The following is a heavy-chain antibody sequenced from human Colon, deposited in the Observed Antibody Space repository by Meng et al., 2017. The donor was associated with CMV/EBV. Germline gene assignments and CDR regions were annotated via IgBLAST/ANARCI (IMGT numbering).Heavy chain of an antibody. J-gene: IGHJ4*02. CDR1: GYTFTDYK. CDR3: ARAGDDYSDL. V-gene: IGHV1-2*02. D-gene: IGHD5-24*01. Sequence: ASVKVSCKASGYTFTDYKIHWVRQAPGQGLEWMGWINPNMGGPTYAQKFKGRITVTRDTSISTVYMEVNSLTSDDTAVYYCARAGDDYSDLWGQGTLVTVSS. CDR2: INPNMGGP.